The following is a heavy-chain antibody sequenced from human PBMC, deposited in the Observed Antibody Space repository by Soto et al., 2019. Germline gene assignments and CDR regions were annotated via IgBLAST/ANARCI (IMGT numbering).Heavy chain of an antibody. CDR3: ARGYMDYDSSGYYSNYYYYGMDV. CDR1: GFTFSSYA. D-gene: IGHD3-22*01. J-gene: IGHJ6*02. CDR2: ISYDGSNK. V-gene: IGHV3-30-3*01. Sequence: PGGSLRLSCAASGFTFSSYAMHWVRQAPGKGLEWVAVISYDGSNKYYADSVKGRFTISRDNSKNTLYLQMNSLRAEDTAVYYCARGYMDYDSSGYYSNYYYYGMDVWGQGTRVTVSS.